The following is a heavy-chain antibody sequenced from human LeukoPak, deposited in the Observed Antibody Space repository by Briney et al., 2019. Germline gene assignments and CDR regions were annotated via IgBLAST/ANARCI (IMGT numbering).Heavy chain of an antibody. J-gene: IGHJ6*03. V-gene: IGHV4-34*01. CDR3: ARDVIAVAGTYYYYMDV. CDR1: GESFSAYY. CDR2: INHRGST. Sequence: SETLSLTCAVYGESFSAYYWSWIRQPPGKGLEWIGEINHRGSTNYNPSLKSRVTISVDTSKNQFSLKLSSVTAADTAVYYCARDVIAVAGTYYYYMDVWGKGTTVTISS. D-gene: IGHD6-19*01.